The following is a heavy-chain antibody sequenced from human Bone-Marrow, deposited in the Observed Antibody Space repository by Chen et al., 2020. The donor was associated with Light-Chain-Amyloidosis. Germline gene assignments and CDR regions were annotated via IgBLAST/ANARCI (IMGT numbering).Heavy chain of an antibody. J-gene: IGHJ3*02. CDR3: AKDISYDDILPGYPADAFDI. V-gene: IGHV3-23*04. D-gene: IGHD3-9*01. CDR1: GFAFSSYA. Sequence: EVQLVESGGGLLQRGGSLRPSCAASGFAFSSYAMSWVRQAPGKGLEWVSTISGSGGSRYYGDSVKGRFTISRDNSKNALFLQMNSRRAEDTAVYYCAKDISYDDILPGYPADAFDIWGQGTMVTVSS. CDR2: ISGSGGSR.